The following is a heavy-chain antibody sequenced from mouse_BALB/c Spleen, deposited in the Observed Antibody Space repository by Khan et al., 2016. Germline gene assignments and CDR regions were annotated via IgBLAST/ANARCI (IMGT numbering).Heavy chain of an antibody. D-gene: IGHD1-1*02. CDR3: ARSPYDCGGGFAY. V-gene: IGHV14-3*02. CDR1: GFNIKDTY. Sequence: VQLQQSGAELVKPGASVKLSCTASGFNIKDTYMHWVKQRPEQGLEWIGRIDPANGNTKYDPKFQGQATIKADTSSNTAYLQLSSLTSENTALYYCARSPYDCGGGFAYWGQGTLVTVSA. J-gene: IGHJ3*01. CDR2: IDPANGNT.